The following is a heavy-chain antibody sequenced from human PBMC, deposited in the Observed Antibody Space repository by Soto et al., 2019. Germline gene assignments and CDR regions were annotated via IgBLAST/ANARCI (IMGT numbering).Heavy chain of an antibody. J-gene: IGHJ5*02. D-gene: IGHD1-20*01. Sequence: ASVKVSCKASGYSFTSYDVNWVRQATGQGLEWMGWMNPNSGNTAFAEKFQGRVTMTRNTSISTAYMELSSLRSEDTDVYYCARDITGTLNWFDPWGQGTLVTVSS. CDR2: MNPNSGNT. CDR3: ARDITGTLNWFDP. V-gene: IGHV1-8*01. CDR1: GYSFTSYD.